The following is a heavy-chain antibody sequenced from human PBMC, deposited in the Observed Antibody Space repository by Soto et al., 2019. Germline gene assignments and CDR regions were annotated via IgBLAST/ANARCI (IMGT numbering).Heavy chain of an antibody. CDR2: IYYSGST. Sequence: SETLSLTCTVSGDPINSYYWSWIRQPPGKGLEWIGNIYYSGSTKDNPSLKSRVTISVDTSKNQFFLKLSSVTAADTAVYYCTRDGGRYYAMDVWGQGTTVTVSS. CDR3: TRDGGRYYAMDV. J-gene: IGHJ6*02. D-gene: IGHD3-3*01. CDR1: GDPINSYY. V-gene: IGHV4-59*01.